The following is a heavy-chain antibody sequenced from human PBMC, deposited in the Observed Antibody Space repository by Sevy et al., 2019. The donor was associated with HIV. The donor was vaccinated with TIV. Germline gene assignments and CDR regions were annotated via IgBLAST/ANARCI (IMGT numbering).Heavy chain of an antibody. Sequence: GGSLRLSCAASGFSFNLYAMTWVRQAPGKGLEWVSTISVSGGSTYYADSVKGQFTISRDNSKNTLYLQMNSLIAEDTAVYYCAKDHDNNWFDPWGQGTLVTVSS. CDR2: ISVSGGST. V-gene: IGHV3-23*01. CDR1: GFSFNLYA. CDR3: AKDHDNNWFDP. J-gene: IGHJ5*02. D-gene: IGHD3-9*01.